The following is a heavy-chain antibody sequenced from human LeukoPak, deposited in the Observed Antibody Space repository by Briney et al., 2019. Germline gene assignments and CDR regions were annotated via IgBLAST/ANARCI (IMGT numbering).Heavy chain of an antibody. CDR1: GFTFDDYA. CDR2: INWNSGRM. J-gene: IGHJ6*03. CDR3: AKAGLPGAYYYYYMDV. D-gene: IGHD5-18*01. V-gene: IGHV3-9*01. Sequence: PGRSLRLSCAASGFTFDDYAMHWVRQAPGKGLEWVSGINWNSGRMGYADSVKGRFTISRDNAKNSLYLELNSLRAEDTAFYYCAKAGLPGAYYYYYMDVWGIGTTVTVSS.